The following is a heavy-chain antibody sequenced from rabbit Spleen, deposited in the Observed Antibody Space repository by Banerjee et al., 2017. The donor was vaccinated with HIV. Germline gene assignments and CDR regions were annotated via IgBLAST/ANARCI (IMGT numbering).Heavy chain of an antibody. J-gene: IGHJ4*01. Sequence: QQQLEESGGGLVKPGGTLTLTCKASGFSFSNKAVMCWVRQAPGKGLEWIACINAATAKPVYATWAKGRFTISRTSSTTVTLRMTSLTAADTATYFCARDLVGVIGWNFYLWGPGTLVTVS. D-gene: IGHD1-1*01. V-gene: IGHV1S45*01. CDR2: INAATAKP. CDR1: GFSFSNKAV. CDR3: ARDLVGVIGWNFYL.